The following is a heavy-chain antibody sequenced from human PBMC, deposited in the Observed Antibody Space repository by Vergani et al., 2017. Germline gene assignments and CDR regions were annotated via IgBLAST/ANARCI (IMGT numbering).Heavy chain of an antibody. CDR2: IYSGGST. Sequence: EVQLVESGGGLIQPGGSLRLSCAASGFTVSSNYMSWVRQAPGKGLEWVSVIYSGGSTYYADSVKGRFTISRDNSKNTLYLQMNSLRAEDTAVYYCARXRREYYDSSGYKRGRYYYYYMDVWGKGTTVTVSS. J-gene: IGHJ6*03. D-gene: IGHD3-22*01. CDR1: GFTVSSNY. CDR3: ARXRREYYDSSGYKRGRYYYYYMDV. V-gene: IGHV3-53*01.